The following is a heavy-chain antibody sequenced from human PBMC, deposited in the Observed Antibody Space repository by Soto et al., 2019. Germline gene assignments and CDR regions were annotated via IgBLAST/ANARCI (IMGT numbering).Heavy chain of an antibody. V-gene: IGHV1-8*01. J-gene: IGHJ5*02. CDR2: MNPGSGDT. CDR3: ARMETFGSLNWFDP. Sequence: QVQLVQSGAEVREPGASVKVSCKASGYSFTNNDVSWVRQATGQGLEWMGGMNPGSGDTGYAQKFQGRVTMTRDISIATAYMELSSLRSDDTAIYYCARMETFGSLNWFDPWGQGTLVTVSS. D-gene: IGHD3-16*01. CDR1: GYSFTNND.